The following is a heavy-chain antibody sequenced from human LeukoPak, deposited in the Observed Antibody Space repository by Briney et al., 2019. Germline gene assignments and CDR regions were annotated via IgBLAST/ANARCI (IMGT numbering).Heavy chain of an antibody. CDR1: GGSISSGGYY. CDR3: ARDKGRYDILTGYSPNYGMDV. Sequence: PSETLSLTCTVSGGSISSGGYYWSWIRQHPGKGLEWIGYIYYSGSTYYNPSLKSRVTISVDTSKNQFSLKLSSVTAADTAVYYCARDKGRYDILTGYSPNYGMDVWGQGTTVTVSS. J-gene: IGHJ6*02. CDR2: IYYSGST. V-gene: IGHV4-31*03. D-gene: IGHD3-9*01.